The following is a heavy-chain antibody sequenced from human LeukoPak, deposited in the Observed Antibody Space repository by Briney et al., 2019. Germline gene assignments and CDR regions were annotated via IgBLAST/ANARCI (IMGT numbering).Heavy chain of an antibody. CDR3: ARDPNQLWFYFDY. CDR1: GFTVSSNY. CDR2: IYSGGST. V-gene: IGHV3-53*01. J-gene: IGHJ4*02. D-gene: IGHD5-18*01. Sequence: PGGSLRLSCAASGFTVSSNYMSWVRQAPGKGLEWVSVIYSGGSTYYADSVKGRFTISRDNSKNTLYLQMNSLRAEDTAVYYCARDPNQLWFYFDYWGQGTLVTASS.